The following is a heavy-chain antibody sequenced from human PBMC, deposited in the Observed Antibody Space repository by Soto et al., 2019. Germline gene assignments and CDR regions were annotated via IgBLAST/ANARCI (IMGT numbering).Heavy chain of an antibody. J-gene: IGHJ4*02. CDR3: AGFVVPASRNSDFDS. CDR2: NYYSGST. D-gene: IGHD2-15*01. CDR1: GISVSTSDYY. V-gene: IGHV4-39*01. Sequence: KPSETLSLTCTVSGISVSTSDYYWGWVRQPPGKGLDGIRNNYYSGSTFYNPSLRSRVTLSDDTSKNLFSLRPNSVTAADTAVYFCAGFVVPASRNSDFDSWGQGTLVTVAS.